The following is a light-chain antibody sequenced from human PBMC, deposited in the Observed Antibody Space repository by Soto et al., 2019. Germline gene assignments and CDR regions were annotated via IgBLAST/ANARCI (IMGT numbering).Light chain of an antibody. CDR3: QQYGSSHT. J-gene: IGKJ5*01. CDR1: QSVTSNY. CDR2: GAS. Sequence: EIVLTQSPGTLSLSPGERATLSCRASQSVTSNYLAWYQQKPGQAPRLLIYGASSRATGIPDRFSGSVSGSDFILTINRLEPEDFAVYYCQQYGSSHTFGQGTRLEI. V-gene: IGKV3-20*01.